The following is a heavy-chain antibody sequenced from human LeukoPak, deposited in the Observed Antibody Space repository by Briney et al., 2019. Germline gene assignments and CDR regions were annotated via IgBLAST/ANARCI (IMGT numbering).Heavy chain of an antibody. Sequence: GGSLRLSCVASGFTFSNYWMSWVRQAPGKGLEWVANIKQDGSEKYYVDSVKGRFTVSRDNAKNSLYLQMISLRAEDTAVYYCAELGITMIGGVWGKGTTVTISS. CDR3: AELGITMIGGV. J-gene: IGHJ6*04. D-gene: IGHD3-10*02. V-gene: IGHV3-7*01. CDR2: IKQDGSEK. CDR1: GFTFSNYW.